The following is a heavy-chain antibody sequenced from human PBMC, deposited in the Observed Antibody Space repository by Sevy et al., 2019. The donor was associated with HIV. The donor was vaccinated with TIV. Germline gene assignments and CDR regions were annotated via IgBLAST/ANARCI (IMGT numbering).Heavy chain of an antibody. Sequence: GGSLRLSCAASGFIFKSYEMNWVRQAPGKGLEWVSYISNSGSTILFSDSVKGRFTISRDNTKNSVYLQMNSLRAEDTAVYYCARDLPPSATTVAHFDYWGRGTLVTVSS. CDR1: GFIFKSYE. D-gene: IGHD4-17*01. CDR3: ARDLPPSATTVAHFDY. CDR2: ISNSGSTI. J-gene: IGHJ4*02. V-gene: IGHV3-48*03.